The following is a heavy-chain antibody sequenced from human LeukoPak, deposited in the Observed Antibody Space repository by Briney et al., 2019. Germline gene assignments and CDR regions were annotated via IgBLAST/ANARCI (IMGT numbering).Heavy chain of an antibody. CDR3: ARGREYQLHDDDRAFDI. Sequence: PSETLSLTCTVSGGSISSYYWSWIRQPAGKGLEWIGRIYTSGSTNYNPSLKSRVTMSVDTSKNQFSLKLSSVTAADTAVYYCARGREYQLHDDDRAFDIWGQGTMVTVSS. CDR1: GGSISSYY. D-gene: IGHD2-2*01. V-gene: IGHV4-4*07. J-gene: IGHJ3*02. CDR2: IYTSGST.